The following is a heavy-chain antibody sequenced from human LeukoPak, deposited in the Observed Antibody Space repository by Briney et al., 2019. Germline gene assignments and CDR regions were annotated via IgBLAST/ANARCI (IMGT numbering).Heavy chain of an antibody. CDR3: ARVRQDATYDY. J-gene: IGHJ4*02. CDR1: GGTFSSYT. V-gene: IGHV1-69*13. Sequence: ASVKVSCKASGGTFSSYTFSWVRQAPGQGLEWMGGIIPIFGTANYAQKFQGRVTITADESTTTAYMGLSSLRSEDTAVYYCARVRQDATYDYWGQGTLVTVSP. CDR2: IIPIFGTA.